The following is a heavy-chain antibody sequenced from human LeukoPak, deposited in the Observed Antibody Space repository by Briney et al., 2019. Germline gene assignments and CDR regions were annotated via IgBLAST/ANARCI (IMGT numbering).Heavy chain of an antibody. CDR2: ISAYNGNT. V-gene: IGHV1-18*01. Sequence: GSVKVSCKASGYTFTSYGISWVRQAPGQGLEWMGWISAYNGNTNYAQKLQGRVTMTTGTSTSTAYMELRSLRSDDTAVYYCARDFRRGTAMVTGYWGQGTLVTVSS. J-gene: IGHJ4*02. CDR1: GYTFTSYG. CDR3: ARDFRRGTAMVTGY. D-gene: IGHD5-18*01.